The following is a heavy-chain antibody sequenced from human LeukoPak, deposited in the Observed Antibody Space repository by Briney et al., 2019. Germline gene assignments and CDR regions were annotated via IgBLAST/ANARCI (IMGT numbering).Heavy chain of an antibody. CDR2: LGRTGEYK. Sequence: PGGSLRLSCAASGFTFSGYSMSWVRQAPGKGLEWVAGLGRTGEYKYYADSVKGRFTISRDNSKNTLYLQMNSLRAEDTAVYYCAKDHRDYGDYEGGYYFDYWGQGTLVTVYS. V-gene: IGHV3-23*01. J-gene: IGHJ4*02. D-gene: IGHD4-17*01. CDR1: GFTFSGYS. CDR3: AKDHRDYGDYEGGYYFDY.